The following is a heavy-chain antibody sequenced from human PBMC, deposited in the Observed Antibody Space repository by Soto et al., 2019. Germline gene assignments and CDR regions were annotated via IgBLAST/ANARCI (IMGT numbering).Heavy chain of an antibody. CDR3: AKRSSSSTFDY. V-gene: IGHV3-23*01. CDR2: ISGSDDST. CDR1: GFTFSSYA. J-gene: IGHJ4*02. D-gene: IGHD6-6*01. Sequence: EVQLLESGGGLIQRGESLRLSCSASGFTFSSYAMSWVRHAPGKGLDWVSVISGSDDSTYYADSVKGRFTISRDNSKNTLYLQMNSLRAEDTAVYYCAKRSSSSTFDYWGQGTLVTVSS.